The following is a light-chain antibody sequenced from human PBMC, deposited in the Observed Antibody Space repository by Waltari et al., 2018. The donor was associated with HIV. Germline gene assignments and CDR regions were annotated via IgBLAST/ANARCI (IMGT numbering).Light chain of an antibody. CDR3: AAWDGSLSGFWV. V-gene: IGLV1-47*01. CDR2: RNN. J-gene: IGLJ3*02. CDR1: SSNIGSNY. Sequence: QSVLTQPPSASGTPGQRVTICCSGSSSNIGSNYVYWYQQLPGTAPKLLIYRNNQRPSGVPDRFSGSKSATSASLAISGLRSEDEADYYCAAWDGSLSGFWVFGGGTKLAVL.